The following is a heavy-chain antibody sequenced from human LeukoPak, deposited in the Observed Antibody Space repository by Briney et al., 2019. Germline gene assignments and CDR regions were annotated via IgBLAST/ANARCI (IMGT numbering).Heavy chain of an antibody. V-gene: IGHV1-46*01. Sequence: ASVKVSCKAFGYTFTSNYMHWVRQAPGQGPEWMGVISPSGGSTTYAQKFQGRVTLTRDMSTSTDYLERSSLRSEDTAVYYCARDNSVRDEAWWFNPWGQGTLVTASS. CDR1: GYTFTSNY. CDR2: ISPSGGST. J-gene: IGHJ5*02. CDR3: ARDNSVRDEAWWFNP. D-gene: IGHD5-24*01.